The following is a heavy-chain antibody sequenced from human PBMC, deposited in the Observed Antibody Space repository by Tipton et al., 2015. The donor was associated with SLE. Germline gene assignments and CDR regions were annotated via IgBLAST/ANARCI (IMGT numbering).Heavy chain of an antibody. Sequence: TLSLTCTVSGASITPYYWSWIRQTPGKGLEWIGYVYTSGSTNYNPSLKSRVTISVDTSKNHFSLKLTSVTAADTAVYYCARASVEYYYYYMDVWGKGTTVTVSS. CDR1: GASITPYY. J-gene: IGHJ6*03. D-gene: IGHD4-23*01. V-gene: IGHV4-59*01. CDR3: ARASVEYYYYYMDV. CDR2: VYTSGST.